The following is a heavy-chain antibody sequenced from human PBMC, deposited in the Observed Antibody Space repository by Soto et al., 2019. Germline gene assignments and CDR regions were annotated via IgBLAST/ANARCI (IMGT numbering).Heavy chain of an antibody. CDR2: FNPSGGGT. D-gene: IGHD2-2*01. CDR1: GDTYTSYY. Sequence: GASVKVSCKASGDTYTSYYIHWVRQAPGQGLGWMGTFNPSGGGTFYAQKFQGRVTITADESTRTASMELSSLRSDDTAVYYCARERSVGYCITTTCPKPFYYYAMDVWGQGTTVTVSS. J-gene: IGHJ6*02. CDR3: ARERSVGYCITTTCPKPFYYYAMDV. V-gene: IGHV1-46*01.